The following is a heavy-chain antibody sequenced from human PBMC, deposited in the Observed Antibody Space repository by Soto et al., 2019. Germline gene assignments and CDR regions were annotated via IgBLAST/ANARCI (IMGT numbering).Heavy chain of an antibody. D-gene: IGHD2-8*01. CDR3: AGKWFSGPSINWFDP. Sequence: SETLSLTCTVSGGSISSGGYYWSWIRQHPGKGLEWIGYIYYSGSTYYNPSLKSRVTISVDTSKNQFSLKLSSVTAADTAVYYCAGKWFSGPSINWFDPWGQGTLVTVSS. V-gene: IGHV4-31*03. J-gene: IGHJ5*02. CDR1: GGSISSGGYY. CDR2: IYYSGST.